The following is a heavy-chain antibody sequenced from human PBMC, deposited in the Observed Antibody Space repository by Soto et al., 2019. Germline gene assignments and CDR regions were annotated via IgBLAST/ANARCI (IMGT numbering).Heavy chain of an antibody. J-gene: IGHJ4*02. CDR2: IYWDDGK. V-gene: IGHV2-5*02. CDR3: ARDTTMDPYYFDY. CDR1: GFSISTNGVG. D-gene: IGHD5-18*01. Sequence: QITLKESGPALVKPTQTLTLTCTFSGFSISTNGVGVGWIRQPPGKALEWLALIYWDDGKRYSPSLQSRLAITKDPSKNQVVLTMTNVGPMDTATYYCARDTTMDPYYFDYWGQGTLVTVSS.